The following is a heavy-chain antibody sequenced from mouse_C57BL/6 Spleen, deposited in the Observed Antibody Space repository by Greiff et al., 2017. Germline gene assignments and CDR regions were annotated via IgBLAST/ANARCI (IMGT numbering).Heavy chain of an antibody. V-gene: IGHV2-2*01. J-gene: IGHJ1*03. CDR1: GFSLTSYG. Sequence: VKLMESGPGLVQPSQSLSITCTVSGFSLTSYGVHWVRQSPGKGLEWLGVIWSGGSTDYNAAFISRLSISKDNSKSQVFFKMNSLQADDTAIYYCATDYYGSSFYWYFDVWGTGTTVTVSS. D-gene: IGHD1-1*01. CDR2: IWSGGST. CDR3: ATDYYGSSFYWYFDV.